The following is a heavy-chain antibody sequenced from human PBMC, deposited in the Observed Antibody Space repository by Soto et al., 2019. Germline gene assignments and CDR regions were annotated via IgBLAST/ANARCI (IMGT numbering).Heavy chain of an antibody. D-gene: IGHD4-17*01. CDR3: ARGYGDYEGGLNYYYYYFMDV. Sequence: PSETLSLTCAVYGGSSSGYYWSWIRQPPGKGLEWIGEINHSGSTNYNPSLKSRVTISVDTSKNQFSLKLSSVTAADTAVYYCARGYGDYEGGLNYYYYYFMDVWGKGTTVTVSS. CDR2: INHSGST. J-gene: IGHJ6*03. CDR1: GGSSSGYY. V-gene: IGHV4-34*01.